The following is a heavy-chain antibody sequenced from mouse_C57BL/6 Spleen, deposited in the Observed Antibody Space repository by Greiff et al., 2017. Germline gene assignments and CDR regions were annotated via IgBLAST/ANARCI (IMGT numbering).Heavy chain of an antibody. CDR3: TRSLLTGSWAMDY. CDR1: GYTFTDYE. Sequence: QVQLQQSGAELVRPGASVPLSCKASGYTFTDYEMNWVKQTPVHGLEWIGAIDPETGGTAYNQKFKGKAILTADKSSSTAYMELRSLTSEDSSVYYCTRSLLTGSWAMDYWGQGTSVTVSS. CDR2: IDPETGGT. D-gene: IGHD4-1*01. V-gene: IGHV1-15*01. J-gene: IGHJ4*01.